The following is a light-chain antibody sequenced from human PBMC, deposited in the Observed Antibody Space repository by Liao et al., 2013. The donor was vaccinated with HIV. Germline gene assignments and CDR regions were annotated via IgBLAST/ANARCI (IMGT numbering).Light chain of an antibody. Sequence: SYELTQPSSVSVSPGQTANITCSGDVLAERYARWFQQKPGQAPVLLIYGDTGRPAGIPERFSGSTSGTAVTLTISGARAEDEADYYCQAWDSSTGVFGGGTKLTVL. CDR3: QAWDSSTGV. V-gene: IGLV3-27*01. CDR1: VLAERY. CDR2: GDT. J-gene: IGLJ2*01.